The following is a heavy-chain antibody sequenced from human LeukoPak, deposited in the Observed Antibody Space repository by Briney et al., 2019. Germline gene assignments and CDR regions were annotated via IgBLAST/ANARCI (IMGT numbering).Heavy chain of an antibody. CDR3: ARDMGIAVAGTADFDY. D-gene: IGHD6-19*01. V-gene: IGHV1-18*01. J-gene: IGHJ4*02. Sequence: WASVKVSCKASGYTFTSYGISWVRQAPGQGLEWMGWISAYNGNTNYAQKLQGRVTMTTDTSTSTAYMELGSLRSDDTAVYYCARDMGIAVAGTADFDYWGQGTLATVSS. CDR1: GYTFTSYG. CDR2: ISAYNGNT.